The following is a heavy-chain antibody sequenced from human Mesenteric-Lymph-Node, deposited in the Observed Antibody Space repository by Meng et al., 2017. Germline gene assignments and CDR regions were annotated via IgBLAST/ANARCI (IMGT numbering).Heavy chain of an antibody. CDR1: GYTFSSYG. CDR3: ARDPSNLAAGRNWFDP. Sequence: QVQLVQSGAEVKRPGASVKVSCKASGYTFSSYGFTWVRQAPGQGLEWLGWISTYNDNPKYAQKVQGRVTMTADTSTSTAYMELRSLTSDDTAVYYCARDPSNLAAGRNWFDPWGQGTLVTVSS. V-gene: IGHV1-18*01. D-gene: IGHD6-13*01. CDR2: ISTYNDNP. J-gene: IGHJ5*02.